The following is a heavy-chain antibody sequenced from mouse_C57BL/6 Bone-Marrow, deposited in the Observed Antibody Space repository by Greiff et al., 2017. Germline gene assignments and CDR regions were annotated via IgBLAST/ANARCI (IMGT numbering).Heavy chain of an antibody. CDR3: ARAPYGNYVGYFDY. V-gene: IGHV1-54*01. D-gene: IGHD2-1*01. J-gene: IGHJ2*01. CDR2: INPGSGGT. CDR1: GYAFTNYL. Sequence: QVQLKESGAELVRPGTSVKVSCKASGYAFTNYLIEWVKQRPGQGLEWIGVINPGSGGTNYNEKFKGKATLTADKSSSTAYMQLSSLTSEDSAVYFCARAPYGNYVGYFDYWGQGTTRTVSS.